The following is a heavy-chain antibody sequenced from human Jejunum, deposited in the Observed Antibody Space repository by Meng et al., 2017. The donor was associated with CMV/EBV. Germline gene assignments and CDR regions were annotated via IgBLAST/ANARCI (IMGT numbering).Heavy chain of an antibody. CDR2: IKSKKDGEAT. J-gene: IGHJ2*01. V-gene: IGHV3-15*01. D-gene: IGHD6-19*01. CDR1: GFSFSLAW. Sequence: SGFSFSLAWMVWVRQAPGKGLEWVGRIKSKKDGEATGYVAPVNGRFTISRVDSENTVFLQMNSLKTEDTAVYYCAKGHPTSGWVFDLWGPGTLVTVSS. CDR3: AKGHPTSGWVFDL.